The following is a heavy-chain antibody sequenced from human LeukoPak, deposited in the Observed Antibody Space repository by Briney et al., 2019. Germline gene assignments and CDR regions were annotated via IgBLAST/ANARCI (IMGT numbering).Heavy chain of an antibody. CDR2: ISYDGSNK. V-gene: IGHV3-30*18. CDR1: GFTFSSYG. J-gene: IGHJ6*04. Sequence: GRSLRLSCAASGFTFSSYGMHWVRQAPGKGLEWVAVISYDGSNKYYADSVKGRFTISRDNSKNTLYLQMNSLRAEDTAVYYCAKGGSGWPYGMDVWGKGTTVTASS. CDR3: AKGGSGWPYGMDV. D-gene: IGHD6-19*01.